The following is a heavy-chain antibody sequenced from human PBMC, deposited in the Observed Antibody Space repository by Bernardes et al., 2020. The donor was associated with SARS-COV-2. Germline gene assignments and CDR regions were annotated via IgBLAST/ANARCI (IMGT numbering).Heavy chain of an antibody. D-gene: IGHD4-17*01. V-gene: IGHV3-33*01. CDR2: IWHDGSRE. CDR3: ATEDGEWLES. CDR1: GFTFRDYT. J-gene: IGHJ5*01. Sequence: GGSLRLSCAASGFTFRDYTMHWVRQAPGKGLEWVAVIWHDGSREYYFDSVKGRFAISRDNSNNTLYLQMNNLRVEDTALYRCATEDGEWLESWGQGTLVTVSS.